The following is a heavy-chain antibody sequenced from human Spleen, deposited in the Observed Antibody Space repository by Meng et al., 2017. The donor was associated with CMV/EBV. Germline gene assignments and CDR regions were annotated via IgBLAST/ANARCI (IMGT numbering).Heavy chain of an antibody. J-gene: IGHJ3*02. CDR1: GYTLTELS. D-gene: IGHD1-26*01. Sequence: ASVKVSCKVSGYTLTELSMHWVRQAPGKGLEWMGGFDPEDGETIYAQKFQGRVTMTEDTSTDTAYMELSSLRSEDTAVYYCARVKSGRGAFDIWGQGTMVTVSS. CDR2: FDPEDGET. CDR3: ARVKSGRGAFDI. V-gene: IGHV1-24*01.